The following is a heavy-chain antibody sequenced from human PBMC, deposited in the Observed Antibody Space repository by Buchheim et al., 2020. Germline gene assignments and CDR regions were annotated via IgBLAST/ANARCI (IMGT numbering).Heavy chain of an antibody. J-gene: IGHJ4*02. Sequence: EVQLVESGGGLVQPGGSLRLSCAASGFTFSSYWMSWVRQAPGKGLEWVANIKQDGSEKYYVDSVKGRFTISRDNAKHSLYLQMNSLRAEDTAVYYWARDVLLWFRELSMFDYGGQGTL. CDR1: GFTFSSYW. CDR2: IKQDGSEK. D-gene: IGHD3-10*01. V-gene: IGHV3-7*01. CDR3: ARDVLLWFRELSMFDY.